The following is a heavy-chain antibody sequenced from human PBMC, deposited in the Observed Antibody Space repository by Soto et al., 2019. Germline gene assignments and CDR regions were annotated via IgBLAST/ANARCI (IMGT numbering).Heavy chain of an antibody. V-gene: IGHV1-58*02. J-gene: IGHJ3*02. CDR2: IVVGSGNT. CDR1: GVTFTSSA. Sequence: SVKVSCEASGVTFTSSAMQWVRQARGQRLEWIGWIVVGSGNTNYAQKFQERVTITRDMSTSTAYMELSSLRSEDTAVYYCAAFEAIAMVRGYAFDIWGQGTMVTVSS. CDR3: AAFEAIAMVRGYAFDI. D-gene: IGHD3-10*01.